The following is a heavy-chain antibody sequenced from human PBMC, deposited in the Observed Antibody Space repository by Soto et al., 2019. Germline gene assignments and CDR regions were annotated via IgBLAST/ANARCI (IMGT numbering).Heavy chain of an antibody. D-gene: IGHD1-20*01. Sequence: GGSLRLSCVASGFTFSSYAMSWVRQAPGKGLEWVSAISGSGDRTYHADSVKGRFTISRDDSQNTLYLQANSLRAEDTALYYCAKGGPYNWNGYFDYWGQGTLVTVSS. CDR2: ISGSGDRT. J-gene: IGHJ4*02. V-gene: IGHV3-23*01. CDR1: GFTFSSYA. CDR3: AKGGPYNWNGYFDY.